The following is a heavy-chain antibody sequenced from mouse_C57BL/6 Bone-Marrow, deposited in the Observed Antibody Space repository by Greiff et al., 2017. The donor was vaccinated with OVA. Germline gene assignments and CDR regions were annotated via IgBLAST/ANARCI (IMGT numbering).Heavy chain of an antibody. D-gene: IGHD2-2*01. CDR2: INPNNGGT. V-gene: IGHV1-22*01. J-gene: IGHJ2*01. CDR1: GYTFTDYN. Sequence: EVKVVESGPELVKPGASVKMSCKASGYTFTDYNMHWVKQSHGKSLEWIGYINPNNGGTSYNQKFKGKATLTVNKSSSTAYMELRSLTSEDSAVYYCARNESGYHYFDYWGQGTTLTVSS. CDR3: ARNESGYHYFDY.